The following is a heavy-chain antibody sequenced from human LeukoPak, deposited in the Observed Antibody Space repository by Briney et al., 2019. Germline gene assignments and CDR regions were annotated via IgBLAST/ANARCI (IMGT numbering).Heavy chain of an antibody. CDR3: ARGPRSPYYYGSGSYSYY. V-gene: IGHV3-48*03. CDR1: GFTFSSYE. Sequence: PGGSLRLSCAASGFTFSSYEMNWVRQAPGKGLEWVSYISSSGSTIYYADSVKGRFTISRDNAKNSLYLQMNSLRAEDTAVYYCARGPRSPYYYGSGSYSYYWGQGTLVTVSS. J-gene: IGHJ4*02. D-gene: IGHD3-10*01. CDR2: ISSSGSTI.